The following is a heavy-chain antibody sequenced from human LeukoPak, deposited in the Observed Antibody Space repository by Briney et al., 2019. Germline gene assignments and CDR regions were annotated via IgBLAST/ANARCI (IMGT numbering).Heavy chain of an antibody. J-gene: IGHJ5*02. CDR1: GGSISSYY. CDR2: IYTSGST. Sequence: SETLSLTCTVSGGSISSYYWSWIRQPAGKGREWIGRIYTSGSTNYNPSLKSRVTMSVDTSKNQFSLKLSSVTAADTAVYYCASLSEYCSHGSCYLGWFDPWGQGTLVTVSS. CDR3: ASLSEYCSHGSCYLGWFDP. D-gene: IGHD2-15*01. V-gene: IGHV4-4*07.